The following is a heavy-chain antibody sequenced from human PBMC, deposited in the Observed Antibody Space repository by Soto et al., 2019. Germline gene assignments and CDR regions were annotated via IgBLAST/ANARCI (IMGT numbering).Heavy chain of an antibody. CDR2: ISGSGGST. D-gene: IGHD1-26*01. J-gene: IGHJ6*03. V-gene: IGHV3-23*01. Sequence: PGGSLRLSCAASGFTFSSYAMSWVRQAPGKGLEWVSAISGSGGSTYYADSVKGRFTISRDNSKNTLYLQMNSLRAEDTAVYYCAKVPSGHGNYYMDVWGKGTTVTVSS. CDR1: GFTFSSYA. CDR3: AKVPSGHGNYYMDV.